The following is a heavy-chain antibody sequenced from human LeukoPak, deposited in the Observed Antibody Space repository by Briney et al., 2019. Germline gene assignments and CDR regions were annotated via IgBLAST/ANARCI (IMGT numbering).Heavy chain of an antibody. CDR2: ISGSGGST. CDR3: AKATRRLLWFGELSKDWYYYYGMDV. V-gene: IGHV3-23*01. CDR1: GFTFSSYA. J-gene: IGHJ6*02. Sequence: PGGSLRLSCAASGFTFSSYAMSWVRQAPGKGLEWVSAISGSGGSTYYADSVKGRFTISRDNSKNTLYLQMNSLRAEDTAVYYCAKATRRLLWFGELSKDWYYYYGMDVWGQGTTVTVSS. D-gene: IGHD3-10*01.